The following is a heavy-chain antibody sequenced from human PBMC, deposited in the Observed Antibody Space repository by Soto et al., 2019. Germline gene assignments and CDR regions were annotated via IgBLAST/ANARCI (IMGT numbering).Heavy chain of an antibody. Sequence: ASVKLSCKASGYTFTGYYMHWVRQAPGQGLEWMGWINPNRGGTNYAQKFQGWVTMTRDTSIRTAYMELSRLRSDDTAVYYCARDFTGDWNSFDIWGQGTMVTVSS. V-gene: IGHV1-2*04. D-gene: IGHD7-27*01. J-gene: IGHJ3*02. CDR3: ARDFTGDWNSFDI. CDR2: INPNRGGT. CDR1: GYTFTGYY.